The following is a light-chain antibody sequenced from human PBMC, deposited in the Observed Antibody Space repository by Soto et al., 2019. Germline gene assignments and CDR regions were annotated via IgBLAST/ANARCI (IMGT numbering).Light chain of an antibody. Sequence: DIQLTPSPSSLSSSVGDRVTINCRASQSITSNLNWYQQKPGKAPRLLIYGASSLQSGVPSRFSGSGSGTDFTLTISSLQPEDFATYYCQQSYSTPPITFGQGTRLEIK. CDR3: QQSYSTPPIT. V-gene: IGKV1-39*01. CDR1: QSITSN. CDR2: GAS. J-gene: IGKJ5*01.